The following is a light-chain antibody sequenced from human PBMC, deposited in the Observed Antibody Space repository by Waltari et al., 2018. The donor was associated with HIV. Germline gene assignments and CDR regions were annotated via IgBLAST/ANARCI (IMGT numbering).Light chain of an antibody. CDR2: RNN. V-gene: IGLV1-47*01. J-gene: IGLJ3*02. CDR1: SSNIGSNY. CDR3: AAWDDSLSGPM. Sequence: QSVLTQPPSASGTPGPRVTISCSGSSSNIGSNYVYGYQQLPGTTPKLLIYRNNLRPSGVPDRFSVSKSGTSASLAISVLRSEDEADYYWAAWDDSLSGPMFGGGTKLTGL.